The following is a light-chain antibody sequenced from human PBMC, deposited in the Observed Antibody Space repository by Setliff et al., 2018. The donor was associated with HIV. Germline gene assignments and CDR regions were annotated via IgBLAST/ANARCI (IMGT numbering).Light chain of an antibody. J-gene: IGLJ1*01. V-gene: IGLV1-44*01. Sequence: QSVLTQPPSPSGTPGQRVTISCSGSSSNIRTNAVNWYQQLSGTAPKLLIYSNNQRPSGVPDRFSGSKSGTSASLAISGLQSEDEADYYCASWDDSLNGQVFGTGTKVTVL. CDR2: SNN. CDR3: ASWDDSLNGQV. CDR1: SSNIRTNA.